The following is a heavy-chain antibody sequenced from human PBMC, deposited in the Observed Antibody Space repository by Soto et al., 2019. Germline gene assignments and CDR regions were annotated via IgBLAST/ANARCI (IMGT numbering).Heavy chain of an antibody. CDR1: GGSIRNGDYY. D-gene: IGHD2-15*01. CDR2: VYYSGTT. V-gene: IGHV4-30-4*01. J-gene: IGHJ3*02. CDR3: ARDWGRYCSGGSCSATDAFDI. Sequence: SETLSLTCTVSGGSIRNGDYYWGWIRQPPGKGLEWIGYVYYSGTTYSHPSLNSRVSISVDTSENQFSLKLSSVTAADTAVYYCARDWGRYCSGGSCSATDAFDIWGQGTMVTVSS.